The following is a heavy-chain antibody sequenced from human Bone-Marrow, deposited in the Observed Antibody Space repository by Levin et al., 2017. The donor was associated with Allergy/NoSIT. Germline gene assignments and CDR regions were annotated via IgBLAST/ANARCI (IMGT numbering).Heavy chain of an antibody. CDR3: ARAQGSPGSTLDY. CDR1: GFTVSSSY. V-gene: IGHV3-53*01. CDR2: IYRGGTT. D-gene: IGHD6-25*01. J-gene: IGHJ4*02. Sequence: SCAASGFTVSSSYMSWVRQAPGKGLEWVSVIYRGGTTYYAASVRGRFTISRDNSNNTLYLQMDILRAEDTAVYYCARAQGSPGSTLDYWGQGTLVTVSS.